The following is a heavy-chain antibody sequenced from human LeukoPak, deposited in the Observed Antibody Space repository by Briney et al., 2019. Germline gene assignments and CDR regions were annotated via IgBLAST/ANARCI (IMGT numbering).Heavy chain of an antibody. Sequence: GGSLRLSCGASGSTFSSSAMHWVRQGPGKGLEWVAYIAHHGNNKYYADSVKGRFTISRDNSKGSLYLQMNSLRADDTAVYYCAKDGSWSCTDWGQGTLVTVSS. J-gene: IGHJ4*02. CDR2: IAHHGNNK. V-gene: IGHV3-30*02. D-gene: IGHD2-8*02. CDR1: GSTFSSSA. CDR3: AKDGSWSCTD.